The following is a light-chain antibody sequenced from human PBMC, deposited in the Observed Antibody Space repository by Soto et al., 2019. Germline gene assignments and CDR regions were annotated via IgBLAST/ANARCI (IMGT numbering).Light chain of an antibody. Sequence: QSALTQPPSASVSPGQSVTISCTGTSSDVGGYNYVSWYQQHPGKAPKLMISEVSTRPSGVPDRFAGSKSGNTASLTVSGLQAEDEADYYCSSFAGNNNLVFGGGTQLTVL. CDR3: SSFAGNNNLV. J-gene: IGLJ2*01. CDR2: EVS. CDR1: SSDVGGYNY. V-gene: IGLV2-8*01.